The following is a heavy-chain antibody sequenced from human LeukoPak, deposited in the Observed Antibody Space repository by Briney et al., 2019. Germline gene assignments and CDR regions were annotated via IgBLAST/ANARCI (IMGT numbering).Heavy chain of an antibody. CDR1: GYTFTGYY. Sequence: ASVKVSCKASGYTFTGYYMHWVRQAPGQGLEWMGWINPNSGGTNYAQKLQGRVTMITDTSTSTVYMALWGLRYDDTAVYCCARRREFGESYYMDVWGKGTTLTVS. J-gene: IGHJ6*03. CDR2: INPNSGGT. CDR3: ARRREFGESYYMDV. D-gene: IGHD3-10*01. V-gene: IGHV1-2*02.